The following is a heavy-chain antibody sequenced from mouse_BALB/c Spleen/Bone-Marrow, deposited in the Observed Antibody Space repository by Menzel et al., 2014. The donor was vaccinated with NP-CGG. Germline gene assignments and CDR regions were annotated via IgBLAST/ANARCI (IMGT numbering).Heavy chain of an antibody. CDR2: INPDSSTI. CDR3: ARPNGSPYAMDY. CDR1: GFDFSRYW. D-gene: IGHD2-2*01. V-gene: IGHV4-1*02. J-gene: IGHJ4*01. Sequence: EVQLQQSGGGLVQPGGSLKLSCAASGFDFSRYWMSWVRQAPGKGLEWIGEINPDSSTINYTPSLKDKFITSRDNAKSTLYLQMSKVRSEDTALYYCARPNGSPYAMDYWGQGTSVTVSS.